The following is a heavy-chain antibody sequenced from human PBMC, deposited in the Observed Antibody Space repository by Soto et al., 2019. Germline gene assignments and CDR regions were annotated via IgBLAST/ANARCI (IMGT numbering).Heavy chain of an antibody. CDR1: GFTVSSKY. Sequence: EVQLVESGGGLIQPGESLRLSCTASGFTVSSKYMSWVRQAPGKGLEWVSVIYSGGTTYYADSVKGRFTISRDNSKNRLYLQMNNLRAEDTAVYYCGSHESGGSYWYFAFWGRGTLVAVSS. J-gene: IGHJ2*01. CDR3: GSHESGGSYWYFAF. CDR2: IYSGGTT. D-gene: IGHD2-15*01. V-gene: IGHV3-53*01.